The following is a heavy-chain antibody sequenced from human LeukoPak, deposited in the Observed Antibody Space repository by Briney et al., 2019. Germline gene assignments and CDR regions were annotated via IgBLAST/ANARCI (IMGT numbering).Heavy chain of an antibody. J-gene: IGHJ3*02. V-gene: IGHV4-39*07. Sequence: SETLSLTCTVSGGSISSTTYYWGWIRQPPGKRLGWIGTIFHSGSTYHNPSLKSRLTISVYTSKNQFSLKLSSVTAADTAVYYCARESSGSYWEDAFDIWGQGTMVTVSS. CDR2: IFHSGST. CDR1: GGSISSTTYY. D-gene: IGHD1-26*01. CDR3: ARESSGSYWEDAFDI.